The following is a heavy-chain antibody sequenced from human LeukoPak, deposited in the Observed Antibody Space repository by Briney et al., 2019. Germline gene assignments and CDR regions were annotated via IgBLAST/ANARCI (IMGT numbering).Heavy chain of an antibody. Sequence: GESLKISCKGSGYRFTSYWIAWVRQVPGKGLEWMGIIYPGDSDTRYSPSFKGQVTISADKSISTAYLQWSGLKASDTAMYYCARQIGSSGYFDFWGQGTLVTVSS. J-gene: IGHJ4*02. CDR3: ARQIGSSGYFDF. V-gene: IGHV5-51*01. CDR1: GYRFTSYW. CDR2: IYPGDSDT. D-gene: IGHD6-19*01.